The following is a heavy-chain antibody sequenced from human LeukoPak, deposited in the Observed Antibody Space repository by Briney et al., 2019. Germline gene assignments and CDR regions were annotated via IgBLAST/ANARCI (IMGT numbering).Heavy chain of an antibody. V-gene: IGHV5-51*01. CDR2: IYPDDSDT. Sequence: GEPLKISCKGSGYSFTSYWIGWVRQMPEKGLEWMGIIYPDDSDTRYSPSFQSQVTMSADKSTNTAYLQWSSLKASDTAMYYCARRGDHSGYLVYWGQGTLVTVSS. D-gene: IGHD3-22*01. CDR1: GYSFTSYW. CDR3: ARRGDHSGYLVY. J-gene: IGHJ4*02.